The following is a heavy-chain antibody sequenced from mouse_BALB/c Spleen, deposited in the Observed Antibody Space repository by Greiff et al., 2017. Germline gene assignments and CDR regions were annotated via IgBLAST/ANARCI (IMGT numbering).Heavy chain of an antibody. D-gene: IGHD2-1*01. CDR1: GFSLTSYG. CDR2: IWAGGST. CDR3: ARALYGNYPYYAMDY. V-gene: IGHV2-9*02. J-gene: IGHJ4*01. Sequence: VKVVESGPGLVAPSQSLSITCTVSGFSLTSYGVHWVRQPPGKGLEWLGVIWAGGSTNYNSALMSRLSISKDNSKSQVFLKMNSLQTDDTAMYYCARALYGNYPYYAMDYWGQGTSVTVSA.